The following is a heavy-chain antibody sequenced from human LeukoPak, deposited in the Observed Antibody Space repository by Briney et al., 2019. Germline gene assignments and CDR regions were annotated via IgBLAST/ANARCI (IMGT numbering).Heavy chain of an antibody. CDR1: GFTFSSYG. D-gene: IGHD3-10*01. CDR2: IWYDGSNK. V-gene: IGHV3-33*01. Sequence: GGSLRLSCAASGFTFSSYGMHWVRQAPGKGLEWAAVIWYDGSNKYYADSVKGRFTISRDNSKNTLYLQMNSLRAEDTAVYYCARVPGSGSSFDYWGQGTLVTVSS. J-gene: IGHJ4*02. CDR3: ARVPGSGSSFDY.